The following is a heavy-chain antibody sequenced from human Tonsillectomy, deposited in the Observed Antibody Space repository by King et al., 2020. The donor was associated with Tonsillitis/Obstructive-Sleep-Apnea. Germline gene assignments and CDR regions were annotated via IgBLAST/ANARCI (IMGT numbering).Heavy chain of an antibody. CDR2: INHSGST. V-gene: IGHV4-34*01. CDR1: GGSFSGYN. J-gene: IGHJ4*02. CDR3: AGQNLWGYYFDY. D-gene: IGHD7-27*01. Sequence: VQLQQWGAGLLKPSETLSLTCAVYGGSFSGYNWTWIRQPPGKGLEWIGEINHSGSTTYDPSLKSRVTISLDTSKNQFSLKLSSVTAADTALYYCAGQNLWGYYFDYWGQGTPVTVSS.